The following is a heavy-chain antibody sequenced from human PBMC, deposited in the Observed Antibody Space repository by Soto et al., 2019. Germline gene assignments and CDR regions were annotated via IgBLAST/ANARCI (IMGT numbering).Heavy chain of an antibody. J-gene: IGHJ4*02. D-gene: IGHD3-22*01. Sequence: GESLKISCKGSGYSFTSYWIGWVRQMPGKGLEWMGIIYPGDSDTRYSPSFQGQVTISADKSISTAYLQWSSLKASDTAMYYCARSDTKNYDSSGYYSDNIDYWGQGTLVTVSS. V-gene: IGHV5-51*01. CDR1: GYSFTSYW. CDR3: ARSDTKNYDSSGYYSDNIDY. CDR2: IYPGDSDT.